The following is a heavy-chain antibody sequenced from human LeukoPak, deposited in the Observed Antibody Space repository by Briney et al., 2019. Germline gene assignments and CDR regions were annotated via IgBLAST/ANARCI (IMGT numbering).Heavy chain of an antibody. V-gene: IGHV4-59*12. J-gene: IGHJ5*02. CDR1: GGSSGGTT. D-gene: IGHD6-13*01. CDR3: ARDSPASAAARGHWFDP. CDR2: IYYSGST. Sequence: SETLSLTCTVSGGSSGGTTWTWFRQPPGKGLEGIGFIYYSGSTNYNPSLKSRVTISVDTSKNQFSLKLSSVTAADTAVYYCARDSPASAAARGHWFDPWGQGTLVTVSS.